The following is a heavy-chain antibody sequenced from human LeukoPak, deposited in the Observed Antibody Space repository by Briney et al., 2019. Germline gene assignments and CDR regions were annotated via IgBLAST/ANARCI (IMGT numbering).Heavy chain of an antibody. Sequence: GASVKVSCKASGYTFTSYGISWVRQAPGQGLEWMGWISAYNGNTNYAQKLQGRVTMTTDTSTSTAYMELRSLRSDDTAVYYCARVERLDYYDSSGYPIDYWGQGTLVTVSS. D-gene: IGHD3-22*01. CDR2: ISAYNGNT. V-gene: IGHV1-18*01. CDR3: ARVERLDYYDSSGYPIDY. J-gene: IGHJ4*02. CDR1: GYTFTSYG.